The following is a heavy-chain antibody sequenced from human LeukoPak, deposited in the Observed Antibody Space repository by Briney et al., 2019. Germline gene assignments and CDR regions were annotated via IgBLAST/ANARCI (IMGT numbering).Heavy chain of an antibody. J-gene: IGHJ4*02. CDR2: IKQDGSEK. V-gene: IGHV3-7*01. CDR1: GITFSSYW. D-gene: IGHD1-26*01. CDR3: ARGRGMVGFDY. Sequence: PGGSLRLSCAASGITFSSYWMSWVRQAPGKGLEWVANIKQDGSEKYYVDSVKGRFTISRDNAKNSLYLQMNSLRAEDTAVYYCARGRGMVGFDYWGQGTLVTVSS.